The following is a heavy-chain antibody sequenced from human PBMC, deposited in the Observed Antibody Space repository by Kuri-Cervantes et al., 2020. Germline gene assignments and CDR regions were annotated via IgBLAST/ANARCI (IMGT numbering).Heavy chain of an antibody. CDR2: ISAYNGNT. D-gene: IGHD2-15*01. CDR3: ARVVVAATHWFDP. V-gene: IGHV1-18*01. J-gene: IGHJ5*02. Sequence: ASVKVSCKASGYTFTSYGISWVRQAPGQGLEWMGWISAYNGNTNYAQKFQGRVTMTRNTSISTAYMELSSLRSEDTAVYYCARVVVAATHWFDPWGQGTLVTVLL. CDR1: GYTFTSYG.